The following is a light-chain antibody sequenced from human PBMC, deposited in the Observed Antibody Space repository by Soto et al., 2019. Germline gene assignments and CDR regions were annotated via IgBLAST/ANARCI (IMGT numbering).Light chain of an antibody. CDR3: QQYAASPFT. CDR2: AAS. CDR1: QTVTSNY. Sequence: EIVLTQSPGTLSLSPGERATLSCRASQTVTSNYLAGYQQRPGQPPRLLIYAASSRATGIPDRFSGSGSGTDFTLTLSRLEPEDCAVYFCQQYAASPFTFGPGTKVDIK. J-gene: IGKJ3*01. V-gene: IGKV3-20*01.